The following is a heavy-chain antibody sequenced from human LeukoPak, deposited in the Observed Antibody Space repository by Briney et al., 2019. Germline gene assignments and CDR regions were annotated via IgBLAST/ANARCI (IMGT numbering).Heavy chain of an antibody. CDR2: IIPILGIA. D-gene: IGHD6-19*01. V-gene: IGHV1-69*04. J-gene: IGHJ6*02. CDR3: ARSTAVAGTAVYYYYGMDV. CDR1: GGTFSSYA. Sequence: ASVKVSCKASGGTFSSYAISWVRQAPGQGLEWMGRIIPILGIANYAQKFQGRVTITADKSTSTAYLELSSLRSEDTAVYYCARSTAVAGTAVYYYYGMDVWGQGTTVTVSS.